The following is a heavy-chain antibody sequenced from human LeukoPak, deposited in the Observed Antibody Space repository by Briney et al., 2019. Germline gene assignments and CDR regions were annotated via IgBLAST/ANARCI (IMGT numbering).Heavy chain of an antibody. CDR3: AKDDYYDSSGYLNWFDP. V-gene: IGHV3-23*01. D-gene: IGHD3-22*01. J-gene: IGHJ5*02. CDR2: ISGGGSGGST. CDR1: GFTFSSSA. Sequence: GGSLRLSCAASGFTFSSSAMSWVRQAPGKGLEWVSSISGGGSGGSTYYADSVKGRFTISRDNSKNTLYLQMNSLRAEDTAVYYCAKDDYYDSSGYLNWFDPWGQGTLVTVSS.